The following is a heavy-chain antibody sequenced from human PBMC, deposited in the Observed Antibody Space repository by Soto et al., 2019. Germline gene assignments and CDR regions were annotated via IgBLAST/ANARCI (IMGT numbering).Heavy chain of an antibody. Sequence: QITLKESGPTLVKPTQTLTLTCSFSGFSLSTSGVGVGWIRQPPGKALEWLALIYWDDDKRYSPSLKSRLTITKDTSKNQVVLTMTNMDPVDTATYYCARRRLDNSGSALPCDPWVQGTLVTVSS. J-gene: IGHJ5*02. CDR3: ARRRLDNSGSALPCDP. CDR2: IYWDDDK. D-gene: IGHD5-12*01. CDR1: GFSLSTSGVG. V-gene: IGHV2-5*02.